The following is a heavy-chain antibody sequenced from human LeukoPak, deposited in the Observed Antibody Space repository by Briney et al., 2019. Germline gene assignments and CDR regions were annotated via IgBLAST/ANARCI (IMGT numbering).Heavy chain of an antibody. V-gene: IGHV4-34*01. J-gene: IGHJ6*03. CDR1: GGSITDYF. D-gene: IGHD3-10*01. CDR2: INHSGSS. Sequence: KPSETLSLTCALSGGSITDYFYNWVRQPPGKGLEWIGEINHSGSSTYNPSLKSRVIISVDTSKNQFSLKLSLVTAADTAVYDCARVGDLFGAHRVRGLPPDYYYMDVWGKGTTVTVSS. CDR3: ARVGDLFGAHRVRGLPPDYYYMDV.